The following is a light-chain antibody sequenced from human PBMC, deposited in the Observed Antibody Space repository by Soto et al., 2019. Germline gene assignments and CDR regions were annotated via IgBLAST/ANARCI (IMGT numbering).Light chain of an antibody. CDR3: QQYNSYS. Sequence: DIQMTQSPSTPSGSVGDRVTITCRASQTISSWLAWYQQKPGKAPKLLIYKASTLKSGVPSRFSGSGSGTEFTLTISSLQPDDFATYYCQQYNSYSFGQGTKVDIK. V-gene: IGKV1-5*03. CDR2: KAS. J-gene: IGKJ1*01. CDR1: QTISSW.